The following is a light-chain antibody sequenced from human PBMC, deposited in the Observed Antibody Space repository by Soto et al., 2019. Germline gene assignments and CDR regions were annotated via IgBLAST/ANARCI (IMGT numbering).Light chain of an antibody. CDR2: ANN. J-gene: IGLJ2*01. V-gene: IGLV1-51*01. CDR3: AVWDSSLTVVV. Sequence: QSVLTQPPSVSAAPGQKVTISCSGGSSNVGNNYVSWYQQLPGTAPKLLIYANNNRPSGIPDRFSGSRSGTSATLGITGLQTGDEADYYCAVWDSSLTVVVFGGGTKVTVL. CDR1: SSNVGNNY.